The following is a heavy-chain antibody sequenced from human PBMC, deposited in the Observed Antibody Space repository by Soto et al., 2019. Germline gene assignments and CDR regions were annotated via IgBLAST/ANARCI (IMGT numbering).Heavy chain of an antibody. CDR2: IYYSGST. D-gene: IGHD5-12*01. J-gene: IGHJ5*02. Sequence: PSETLSLTCTVSGGSISSYYWSWIRQPPGKGLEWIGYIYYSGSTNYNPSLKSRVTISVDTSKNQFSLKLSSVTAADTAVYYCARVYSGYDSGWFDPWGQGTLVTVSS. CDR1: GGSISSYY. V-gene: IGHV4-59*01. CDR3: ARVYSGYDSGWFDP.